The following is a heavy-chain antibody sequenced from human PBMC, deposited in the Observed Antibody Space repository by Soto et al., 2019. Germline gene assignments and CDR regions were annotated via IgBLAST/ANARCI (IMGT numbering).Heavy chain of an antibody. V-gene: IGHV1-18*01. D-gene: IGHD2-15*01. CDR2: ISAYNGNT. J-gene: IGHJ4*02. CDR3: ARGLGYCSGGSCQPLVYFDY. CDR1: GYTFTSYG. Sequence: ASVKVSRKASGYTFTSYGISWVRQAPGQGLEWMGWISAYNGNTNYAQKLQGRVTMTTDTSTSTAYMELRSLRSDDTAVYYCARGLGYCSGGSCQPLVYFDYWGPGTQVTVPS.